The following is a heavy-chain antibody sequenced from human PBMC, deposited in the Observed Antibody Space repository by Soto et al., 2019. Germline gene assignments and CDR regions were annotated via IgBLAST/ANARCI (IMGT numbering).Heavy chain of an antibody. J-gene: IGHJ5*02. CDR3: ARSYYYGSGSYYNVEWFDP. V-gene: IGHV4-39*01. D-gene: IGHD3-10*01. Sequence: PSETLSLTCTVSGGSISSSSYYWGWIRQPPGKGLEWIGSIYYSGSTYYNPSLKSRVTISVDTSKNQFSLKLSSVTAADTAVYYCARSYYYGSGSYYNVEWFDPWGQGTLVTVSS. CDR2: IYYSGST. CDR1: GGSISSSSYY.